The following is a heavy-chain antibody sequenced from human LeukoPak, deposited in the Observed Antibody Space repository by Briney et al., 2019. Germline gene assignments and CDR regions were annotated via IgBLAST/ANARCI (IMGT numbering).Heavy chain of an antibody. CDR1: GFTFSSYE. J-gene: IGHJ6*02. V-gene: IGHV3-48*03. Sequence: GGSLRLSCAASGFTFSSYEMNWVRQAPGKGLEWVSYISSSGSTIYYADSVKGRFTISRDNAKNSLYLQMNSLRAEDTAVYYCAREGTQPQAYYGMDVWGQGTTVTVSS. D-gene: IGHD1-1*01. CDR2: ISSSGSTI. CDR3: AREGTQPQAYYGMDV.